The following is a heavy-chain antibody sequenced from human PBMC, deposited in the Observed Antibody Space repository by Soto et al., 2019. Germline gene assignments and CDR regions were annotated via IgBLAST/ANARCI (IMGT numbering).Heavy chain of an antibody. CDR2: IYYSGST. CDR1: GGSINNNYYY. Sequence: SETLSLTCTVSGGSINNNYYYWGWVRQPPGKGLEWIAYIYYSGSTNYSPSLKSRVSISIDTSKNQFSLKLSSVTAADTAVYYCARTYDGSGPNSGGYGFDIWGQGTMVTVSS. V-gene: IGHV4-61*05. J-gene: IGHJ3*02. CDR3: ARTYDGSGPNSGGYGFDI. D-gene: IGHD3-22*01.